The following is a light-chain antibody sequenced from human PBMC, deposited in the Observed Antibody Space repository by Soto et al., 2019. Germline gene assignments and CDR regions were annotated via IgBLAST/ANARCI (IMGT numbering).Light chain of an antibody. CDR3: QQFRNSWT. J-gene: IGKJ1*01. CDR2: DAA. V-gene: IGKV1-39*01. Sequence: DIQMTQSPSSLSASVGDRVTITCRASQSISSYLNWYQQKPGKAPKLLISDAASLQSGVPSRFSGDRSGTEFTLTINRLQAEDVATYFCQQFRNSWTFGQGTKVDIK. CDR1: QSISSY.